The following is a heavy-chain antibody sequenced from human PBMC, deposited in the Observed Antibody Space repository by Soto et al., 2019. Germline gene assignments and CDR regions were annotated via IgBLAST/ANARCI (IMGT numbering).Heavy chain of an antibody. CDR1: GGSISSGGYY. D-gene: IGHD4-17*01. CDR2: IYYSGSS. J-gene: IGHJ6*02. V-gene: IGHV4-31*03. CDR3: ARARRSTVNGTPGMDV. Sequence: QVQLQESGPGLVKPSQTLSLTCTVSGGSISSGGYYWSWIRLHPGKGLEWIGYIYYSGSSYYNTSLKNRVTITGGTSNNQFSRQLSSAPAANRARAYGARARRSTVNGTPGMDVWGRGTMVTVSS.